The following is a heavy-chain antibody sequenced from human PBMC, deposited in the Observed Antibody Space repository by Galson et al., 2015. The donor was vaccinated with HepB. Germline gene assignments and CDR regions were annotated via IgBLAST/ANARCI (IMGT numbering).Heavy chain of an antibody. Sequence: SLRLSCAASGFSFCNYGMHWVRQAPGKGLEGVAVISYDGSNEYYADSVRGRFTISRDNSKNTLFLQMNSLRPEDTAVYYCAKDGRYSSGWHYFDYWGQGTLVTVSS. CDR3: AKDGRYSSGWHYFDY. J-gene: IGHJ4*02. D-gene: IGHD6-19*01. CDR2: ISYDGSNE. CDR1: GFSFCNYG. V-gene: IGHV3-30*18.